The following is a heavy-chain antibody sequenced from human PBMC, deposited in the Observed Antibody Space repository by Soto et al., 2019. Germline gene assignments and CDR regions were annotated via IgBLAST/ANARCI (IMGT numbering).Heavy chain of an antibody. D-gene: IGHD2-21*02. CDR1: GYTFTGYY. CDR2: INPNSGGT. V-gene: IGHV1-2*04. CDR3: ARGALWGDPEYYYYYMDV. Sequence: VASVKVSCKASGYTFTGYYMHWVRQAPGQGLEWMGWINPNSGGTNYAQKFQGWVTMTRDTSISTTYMELSRLRSDDTAVYYCARGALWGDPEYYYYYMDVWGKGTTVTVSS. J-gene: IGHJ6*03.